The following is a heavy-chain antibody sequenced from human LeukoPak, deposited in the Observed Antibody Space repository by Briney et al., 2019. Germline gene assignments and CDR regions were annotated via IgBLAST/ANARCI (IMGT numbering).Heavy chain of an antibody. D-gene: IGHD6-19*01. CDR1: GGSISTYY. CDR2: IYYSGST. CDR3: ARTLHSGWYLGRSSDI. V-gene: IGHV4-59*01. Sequence: SETLSLTCTVPGGSISTYYWSWSRQPPGKGLEWIGYIYYSGSTNYNPSLKSRVTISVDTSKKHFSLKLSSVTAADTAVYYCARTLHSGWYLGRSSDIWGQGTMVTVSS. J-gene: IGHJ3*02.